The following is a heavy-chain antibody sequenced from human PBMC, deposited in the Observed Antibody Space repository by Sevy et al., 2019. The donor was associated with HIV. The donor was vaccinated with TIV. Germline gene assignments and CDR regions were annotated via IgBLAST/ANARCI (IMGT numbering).Heavy chain of an antibody. CDR3: AKDPSIWKYNSSSWDFDY. Sequence: GGSLRLSCAASGFTFSSFGMYWARQAPGEGLEWVAVISYDGSNKYYADSVKGRFTISRDNSKNTLYLQMNSLRAEDTAVYYCAKDPSIWKYNSSSWDFDYWGQGTLVTVSS. D-gene: IGHD6-13*01. CDR2: ISYDGSNK. V-gene: IGHV3-30*18. CDR1: GFTFSSFG. J-gene: IGHJ4*02.